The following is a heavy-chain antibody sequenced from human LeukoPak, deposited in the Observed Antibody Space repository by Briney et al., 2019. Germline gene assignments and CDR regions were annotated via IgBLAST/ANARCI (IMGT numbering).Heavy chain of an antibody. D-gene: IGHD4-17*01. J-gene: IGHJ5*02. V-gene: IGHV3-21*01. CDR3: ARENYGDYVGFRWFDP. CDR1: GFTFSSYS. CDR2: ISSSSSCI. Sequence: PGGSLRLSCAASGFTFSSYSMNWVRQAPGKGLEWVSSISSSSSCIYYADSVKGRFTISRDNAKNSLYLQMNSLRAEDTAVYYCARENYGDYVGFRWFDPWGQGTLVAVSS.